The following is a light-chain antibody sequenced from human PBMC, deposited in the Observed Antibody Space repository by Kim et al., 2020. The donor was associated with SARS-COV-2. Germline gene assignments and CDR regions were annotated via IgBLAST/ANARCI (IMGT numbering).Light chain of an antibody. CDR3: LISHSDTRV. V-gene: IGLV7-46*01. Sequence: PCETLTHTGGSSTGAVPSAHYPSGVQQKAGQAPRSLNYGTSSRQSCTPARFAGSLLGGRAALALSGAQPEDEAGYYCLISHSDTRVFGGGTQLTV. CDR1: TGAVPSAHY. CDR2: GTS. J-gene: IGLJ3*02.